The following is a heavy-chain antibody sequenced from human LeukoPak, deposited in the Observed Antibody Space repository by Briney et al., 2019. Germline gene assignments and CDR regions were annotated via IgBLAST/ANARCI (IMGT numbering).Heavy chain of an antibody. V-gene: IGHV4-59*01. CDR3: ARDLGGSGYDSAFDI. D-gene: IGHD5-12*01. J-gene: IGHJ3*02. Sequence: PSETLSLTCTVSGGSISSYYWSWIRQPPGKGLEWIGYIYYSGSTNYNPSLKSRVTISVDTSKNQFSLKLSSVTAADTAVYYCARDLGGSGYDSAFDIWGQGTMVTVSS. CDR1: GGSISSYY. CDR2: IYYSGST.